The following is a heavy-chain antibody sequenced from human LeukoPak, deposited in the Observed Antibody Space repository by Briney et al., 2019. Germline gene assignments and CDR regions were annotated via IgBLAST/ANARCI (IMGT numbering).Heavy chain of an antibody. J-gene: IGHJ6*03. Sequence: GGSLRLSCAASGFTFSSYWMHWVRQAPGKGLVCVSRINSDGNSTSYADSVKGRFTISRDNAKNSLYLQMNSLRAEDTAVYYCARDGLGYCSSTSCYYYYMDVWGKGTTVTVSS. CDR3: ARDGLGYCSSTSCYYYYMDV. CDR2: INSDGNST. D-gene: IGHD2-2*01. V-gene: IGHV3-74*01. CDR1: GFTFSSYW.